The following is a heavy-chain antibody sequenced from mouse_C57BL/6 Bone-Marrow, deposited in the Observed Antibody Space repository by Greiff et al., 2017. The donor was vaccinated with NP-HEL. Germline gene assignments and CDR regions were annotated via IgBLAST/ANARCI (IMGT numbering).Heavy chain of an antibody. V-gene: IGHV1-80*01. D-gene: IGHD1-1*01. CDR1: GYAFSSYW. J-gene: IGHJ2*01. Sequence: QVQLQQSGAELVKPGASVKISCKASGYAFSSYWMNWVKQRPGKGLEWIGQIYPGDGDTNYNGKFKGKATLTADKSSSTAYMQLSSLTSEDSAVYFCARQLFITTVVAELFDYWGQGTTLTVSS. CDR3: ARQLFITTVVAELFDY. CDR2: IYPGDGDT.